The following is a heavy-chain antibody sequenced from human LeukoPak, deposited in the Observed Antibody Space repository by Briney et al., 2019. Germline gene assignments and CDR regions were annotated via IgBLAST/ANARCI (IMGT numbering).Heavy chain of an antibody. D-gene: IGHD2-2*01. J-gene: IGHJ4*02. CDR2: ISSSSSYI. CDR1: GFTFSSYS. CDR3: ARAAIVVVPSIDY. Sequence: GGSLRLSCAASGFTFSSYSMNWVRQAPGKGLEWVSSISSSSSYIYYADSVKGRFTISRDNAKNSLYLQMNSLRAEDTAVYYCARAAIVVVPSIDYWGQGTLVTVSS. V-gene: IGHV3-21*01.